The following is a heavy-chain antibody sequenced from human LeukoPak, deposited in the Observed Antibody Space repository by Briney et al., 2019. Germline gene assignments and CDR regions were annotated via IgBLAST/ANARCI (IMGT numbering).Heavy chain of an antibody. D-gene: IGHD3-10*01. CDR1: GFTFSSYA. V-gene: IGHV3-30-3*01. J-gene: IGHJ4*02. CDR2: ISYDGSDK. CDR3: AKVGVTMVRGVIITNYFDY. Sequence: PGGSLRLSCAASGFTFSSYAMHWVRQAPGKGLEWVALISYDGSDKYSAESVKGRFTISRDNSNNTLYLQMNSLRAEDTAIYYCAKVGVTMVRGVIITNYFDYWGQGTLVTVSS.